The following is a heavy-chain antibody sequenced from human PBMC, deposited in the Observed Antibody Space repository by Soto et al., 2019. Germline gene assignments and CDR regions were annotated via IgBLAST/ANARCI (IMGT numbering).Heavy chain of an antibody. CDR1: GFTFSSYA. J-gene: IGHJ4*02. V-gene: IGHV3-64D*06. Sequence: PGGSLRLSCSASGFTFSSYAMHWVRQAPGKGLEYVSAISSNGGSTYYADSVKGRFTISRDNSKNTLYPQMSSLRAEDTAVYYCARGYSSSRRAPFDYWGQGTPVTVSS. D-gene: IGHD6-19*01. CDR3: ARGYSSSRRAPFDY. CDR2: ISSNGGST.